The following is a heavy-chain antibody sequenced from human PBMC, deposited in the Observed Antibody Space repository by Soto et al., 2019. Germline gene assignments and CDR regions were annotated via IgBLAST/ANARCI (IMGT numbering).Heavy chain of an antibody. CDR2: VFSSVSA. CDR1: GVSVRSYT. Sequence: PSETLSLTCIVSGVSVRSYTWSWVRQPANKGLEWIGRVFSSVSATYNPSLKSRVTISLDTSKNQFSLQLNSVTTADTAVYSCASMNILAGHAFDFWGQGIMVTVSS. CDR3: ASMNILAGHAFDF. J-gene: IGHJ3*01. V-gene: IGHV4-4*07. D-gene: IGHD3-9*01.